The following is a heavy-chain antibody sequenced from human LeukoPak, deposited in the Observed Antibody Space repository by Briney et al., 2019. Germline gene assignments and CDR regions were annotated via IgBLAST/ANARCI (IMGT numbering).Heavy chain of an antibody. D-gene: IGHD3-22*01. V-gene: IGHV1-69*13. CDR1: GGTFSSYA. J-gene: IGHJ4*02. CDR3: ARDRDYYDSSGSHYFDY. CDR2: IIPIFGTA. Sequence: ASVKVSCKASGGTFSSYAISWVRQAPGQGLEWMGGIIPIFGTANYAQKFQGRVTITADESTSTAYMELSSLRSEDTAAYYCARDRDYYDSSGSHYFDYWGQGTLVTVSS.